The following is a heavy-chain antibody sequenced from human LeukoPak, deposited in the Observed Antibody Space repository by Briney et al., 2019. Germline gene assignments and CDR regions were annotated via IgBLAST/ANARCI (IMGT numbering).Heavy chain of an antibody. CDR2: IYTSGST. CDR3: AREYSYGYDY. J-gene: IGHJ4*02. V-gene: IGHV4-61*02. CDR1: GVSISSGGYY. D-gene: IGHD5-18*01. Sequence: SQTLSLTCTVSGVSISSGGYYWSWIRQPAGKGLEWIGRIYTSGSTNYNPSLKSRVTISVDTSKNQFSLKLSSVTAADTAVYYCAREYSYGYDYWGQGTLVTVSS.